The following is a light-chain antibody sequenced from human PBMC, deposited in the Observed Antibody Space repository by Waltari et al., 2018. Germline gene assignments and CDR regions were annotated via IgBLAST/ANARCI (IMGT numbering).Light chain of an antibody. CDR3: HQSSSLPYT. V-gene: IGKV6-21*01. CDR2: YVS. J-gene: IGKJ2*01. Sequence: EIVLTHSPEFQSVTPKEKVTITCRASQSIGNRLHWYQQKPDQSPNLLIKYVSQSFSGVPSRFSGTGSGTDFTLTINSLEAEDAATYYCHQSSSLPYTFGQGTKLEIK. CDR1: QSIGNR.